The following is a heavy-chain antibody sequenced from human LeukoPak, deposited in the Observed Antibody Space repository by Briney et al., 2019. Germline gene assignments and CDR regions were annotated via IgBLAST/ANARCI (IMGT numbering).Heavy chain of an antibody. CDR3: TRDFDYDDVWESE. CDR2: IHSSGST. V-gene: IGHV4-31*11. CDR1: GGSISSGGYY. D-gene: IGHD3-3*01. J-gene: IGHJ4*02. Sequence: PSETLSLTCAVYGGSISSGGYYWSWIRQHPGKGLEWIGYIHSSGSTYYNPSLGSRVSISVDTSENQFSLRVSSVTAADTAIYFCTRDFDYDDVWESEWGQGTLVTVSS.